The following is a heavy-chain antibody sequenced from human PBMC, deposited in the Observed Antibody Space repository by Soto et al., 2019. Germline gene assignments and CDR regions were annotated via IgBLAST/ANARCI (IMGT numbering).Heavy chain of an antibody. CDR3: GSGLCSSTSCYP. D-gene: IGHD2-2*01. CDR2: ISSSYRDI. J-gene: IGHJ6*02. Sequence: GGSLRLSCVASGFTFSTYNMNWVRQAPGKGLEWVSFISSSYRDIYYYADSVKGRFTISRDNSKNTLYLQMNSLRAEDTAVYYCGSGLCSSTSCYPWGQGTTVTVSS. V-gene: IGHV3-21*04. CDR1: GFTFSTYN.